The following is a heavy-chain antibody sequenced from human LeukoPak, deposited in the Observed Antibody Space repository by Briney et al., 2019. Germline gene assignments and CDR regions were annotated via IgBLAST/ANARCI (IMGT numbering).Heavy chain of an antibody. Sequence: SETLSLTCTVSGGSVSSGSYYWSWIRQPPGKGLEWIGEIHHGGSPSYNPSLKSRVTISLDTSKNQLSLKLSSVTATDTAVYYCTRNGDYNLDYWGQGALVTVSS. CDR3: TRNGDYNLDY. V-gene: IGHV4-39*07. J-gene: IGHJ4*02. CDR1: GGSVSSGSYY. D-gene: IGHD4-17*01. CDR2: IHHGGSP.